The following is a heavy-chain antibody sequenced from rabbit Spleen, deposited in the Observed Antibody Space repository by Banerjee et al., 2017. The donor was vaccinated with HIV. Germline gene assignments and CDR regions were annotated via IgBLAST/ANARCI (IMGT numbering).Heavy chain of an antibody. J-gene: IGHJ6*01. D-gene: IGHD4-2*01. Sequence: QEQLEESGGDLVKPGAALTLTCKASGLDFTNNYWICWIRQAPGKGLEWIACIHGGNGDTTYYASWAKGRFTISKTSSTTVTLQMTSLTVADTATYFCARGGYGGHIYAMGLWGQGTPRHRL. CDR3: ARGGYGGHIYAMGL. CDR1: GLDFTNNYW. CDR2: IHGGNGDTT. V-gene: IGHV1S45*01.